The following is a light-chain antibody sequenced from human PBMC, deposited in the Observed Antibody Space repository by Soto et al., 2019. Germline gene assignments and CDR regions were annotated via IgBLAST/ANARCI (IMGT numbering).Light chain of an antibody. Sequence: EIVLTQSPGTLSLSPGERATLSCRASQTVLNNYLTWYQQKPGQAPRLLIFAASNRATDIPDRFVGGGSGTDFTLTISRLEPEDFAVYYCQQYGRTLPWTFGQGTKVDIK. CDR2: AAS. CDR3: QQYGRTLPWT. J-gene: IGKJ1*01. V-gene: IGKV3-20*01. CDR1: QTVLNNY.